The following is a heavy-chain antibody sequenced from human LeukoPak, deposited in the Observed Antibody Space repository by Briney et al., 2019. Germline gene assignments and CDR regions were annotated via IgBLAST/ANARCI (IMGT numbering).Heavy chain of an antibody. J-gene: IGHJ4*02. CDR1: GGSISSYY. V-gene: IGHV4-59*01. CDR2: IYYSGST. D-gene: IGHD5-18*01. CDR3: ARDSGYGDPFDY. Sequence: SETLSLTCTVSGGSISSYYWSWIRQPPGKGLEWIGYIYYSGSTNYNPSLKSRVTISVDTSKNQFSLKLSSVTAADTAVYCCARDSGYGDPFDYWGQGTLVTVSS.